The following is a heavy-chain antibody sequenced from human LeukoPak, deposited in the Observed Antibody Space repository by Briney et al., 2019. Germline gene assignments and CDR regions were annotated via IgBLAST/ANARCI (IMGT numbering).Heavy chain of an antibody. D-gene: IGHD6-19*01. CDR3: VRVGHTSGWDFDY. Sequence: ASVKVSCKASGGTFSSYAISWVRQAPGQGLEWMGFINPNSGGTNYAQKFQGRVTMTRDTSVSTAYMEPSRLTSDDTAVYYCVRVGHTSGWDFDYWGQGTLVTVS. V-gene: IGHV1-2*02. CDR2: INPNSGGT. CDR1: GGTFSSYA. J-gene: IGHJ4*02.